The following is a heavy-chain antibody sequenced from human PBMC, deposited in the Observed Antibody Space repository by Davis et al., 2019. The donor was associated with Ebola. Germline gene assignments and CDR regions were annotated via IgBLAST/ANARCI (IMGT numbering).Heavy chain of an antibody. CDR3: ARAPYYYDISGYYGDY. CDR1: GYRFTNYW. CDR2: IYPGDSDT. Sequence: GESLKISCKGSGYRFTNYWIGWVRQMPGKGLEWLGIIYPGDSDTRYSPSFQGQVTISADKSTSTAYLQWSSLKASDTAMYYCARAPYYYDISGYYGDYWGQGTLVTVSS. V-gene: IGHV5-51*01. J-gene: IGHJ4*02. D-gene: IGHD3-22*01.